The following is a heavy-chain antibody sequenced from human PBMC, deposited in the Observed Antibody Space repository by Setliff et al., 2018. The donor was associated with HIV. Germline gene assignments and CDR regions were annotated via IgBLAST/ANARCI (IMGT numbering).Heavy chain of an antibody. V-gene: IGHV4-4*02. CDR3: ATSSGWPIDAFDI. D-gene: IGHD6-19*01. J-gene: IGHJ3*02. CDR2: IYHSGST. Sequence: SETLSLTCAVSGGSISSSNWWSWVRQPPGKGLEWIGEIYHSGSTNYNPSLKSRVTISVDTSKNQFSLKLSSVTAADTAVYYCATSSGWPIDAFDIWGQGTMVTVSS. CDR1: GGSISSSNW.